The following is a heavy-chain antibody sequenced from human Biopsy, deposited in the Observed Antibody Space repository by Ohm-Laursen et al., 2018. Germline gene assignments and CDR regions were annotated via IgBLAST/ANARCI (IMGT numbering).Heavy chain of an antibody. CDR1: GFTFNNYG. Sequence: SLRLSCAASGFTFNNYGMQWVRQAPGKGLVWVSRSNTDGSHTNYADSVKGRFTTSTDNAKNTLYLYMSSLTVEDTAVYFCARDASQGFDSWGQGTLVTVSS. V-gene: IGHV3-74*01. J-gene: IGHJ5*01. CDR3: ARDASQGFDS. CDR2: SNTDGSHT.